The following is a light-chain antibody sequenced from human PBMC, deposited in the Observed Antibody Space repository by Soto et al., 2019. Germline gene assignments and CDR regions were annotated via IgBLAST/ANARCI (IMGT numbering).Light chain of an antibody. Sequence: QSALTQPPSASGSPGQSVTISCTGTRSDVGGYNFVSWYQQHPGEAPKLLIYEVTQRPSGVPDRFSASKSGNTASLTVSGLQAEDEADYYCSSYAGSNMGVFGTGTKVTVL. CDR1: RSDVGGYNF. CDR3: SSYAGSNMGV. V-gene: IGLV2-8*01. J-gene: IGLJ1*01. CDR2: EVT.